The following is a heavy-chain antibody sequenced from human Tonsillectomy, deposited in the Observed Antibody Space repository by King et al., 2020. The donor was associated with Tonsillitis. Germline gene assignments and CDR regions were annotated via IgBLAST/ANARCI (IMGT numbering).Heavy chain of an antibody. Sequence: VQLVESGGGLVQPGGSLRLSCAASGFTFSSYWMDCVRQAPGKGLVWVAGINTDGSSTSHSDSMKGRFTISRDNARNTLFLQMNSLRVEDTAVYYCARDTALSPFDYWGQGTLVTVSS. J-gene: IGHJ4*02. CDR3: ARDTALSPFDY. D-gene: IGHD5-18*01. CDR2: INTDGSST. CDR1: GFTFSSYW. V-gene: IGHV3-74*01.